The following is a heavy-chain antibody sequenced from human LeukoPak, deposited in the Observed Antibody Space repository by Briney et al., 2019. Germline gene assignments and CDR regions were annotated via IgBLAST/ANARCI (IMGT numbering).Heavy chain of an antibody. V-gene: IGHV4-31*03. CDR1: GGSISSGGYY. D-gene: IGHD6-6*01. CDR2: IYYSGST. Sequence: PSETLSLTCSVSGGSISSGGYYWSWIRQHPGKGLEWIGYIYYSGSTYYNPSLKSRVTISVDTSKNQFSLKLSSVTAADTAVYYCARWRQLPGIGYYFDYWGQGTLVTVSS. J-gene: IGHJ4*02. CDR3: ARWRQLPGIGYYFDY.